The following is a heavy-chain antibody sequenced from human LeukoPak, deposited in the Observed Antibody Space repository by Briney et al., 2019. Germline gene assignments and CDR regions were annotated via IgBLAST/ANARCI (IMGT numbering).Heavy chain of an antibody. CDR1: GGSFSGYY. CDR3: ARGVDGEPVQLWFDY. CDR2: INHSGST. J-gene: IGHJ4*02. Sequence: SETLSLTCAVYGGSFSGYYWSWIRQPPGKGLEWIGEINHSGSTNYNPSLKSRVTISVDTSKNQFSLKLSSVTAADTAVYYCARGVDGEPVQLWFDYWGEGTLVTVSS. V-gene: IGHV4-34*01. D-gene: IGHD5-18*01.